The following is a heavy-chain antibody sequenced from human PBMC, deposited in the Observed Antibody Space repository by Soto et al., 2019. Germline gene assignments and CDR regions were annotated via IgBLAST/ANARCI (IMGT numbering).Heavy chain of an antibody. D-gene: IGHD6-13*01. V-gene: IGHV1-46*03. J-gene: IGHJ4*02. CDR3: ARNTGTAAAGVIFDY. CDR2: INPSGGST. Sequence: ASVKVSCKASGYTFTSYYMHWVRQAPGQGLEWMGIINPSGGSTSYAQKFQGRVTMTRDTSTSTVYMELSSLRSEDTAVYYCARNTGTAAAGVIFDYWGQGTLVTVSS. CDR1: GYTFTSYY.